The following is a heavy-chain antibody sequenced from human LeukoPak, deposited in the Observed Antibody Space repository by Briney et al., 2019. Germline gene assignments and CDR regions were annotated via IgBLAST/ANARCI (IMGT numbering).Heavy chain of an antibody. CDR3: ARGRSSRNRPRLDY. D-gene: IGHD1-14*01. Sequence: LETLSLTCAVYGGSFSGYYWSWIRQPPGKGLEWIGEINHSGSTNYNPSLKSRVTISVDTSKNQFSLKLSSVTAADTAMYYCARGRSSRNRPRLDYWGQGTLVTVSS. V-gene: IGHV4-34*01. CDR1: GGSFSGYY. CDR2: INHSGST. J-gene: IGHJ4*02.